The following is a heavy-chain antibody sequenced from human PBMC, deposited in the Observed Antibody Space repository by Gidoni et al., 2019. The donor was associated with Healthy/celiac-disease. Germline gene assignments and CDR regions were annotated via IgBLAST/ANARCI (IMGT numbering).Heavy chain of an antibody. CDR2: IYYSGST. J-gene: IGHJ6*02. CDR3: ARQGGTLRFLEWLPMVDGAGYYGMDV. CDR1: GGSISSSSYY. D-gene: IGHD3-3*01. Sequence: QLQLQESGPGLVKPSETLSLTCTVSGGSISSSSYYWGWIRQPPGKGLEWIGSIYYSGSTYDNPSLKSRVTISVDTSKNQFSLKLSSVTAADTAVYYCARQGGTLRFLEWLPMVDGAGYYGMDVWGQGTTVTVSS. V-gene: IGHV4-39*01.